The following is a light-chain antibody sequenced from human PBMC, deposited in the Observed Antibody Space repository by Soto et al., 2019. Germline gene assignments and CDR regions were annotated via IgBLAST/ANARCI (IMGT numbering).Light chain of an antibody. CDR2: AAS. J-gene: IGKJ2*01. V-gene: IGKV1-39*01. Sequence: DIQLTQSPSSLSASVGDGVTITCRASQSISTYLNWYQHKPGKAPKLLIYAASNLQSGVPSRFSGSGSGTDFTLTISSLQPEDFAYYYCQNSNDLPYTFGQGTKLEIK. CDR3: QNSNDLPYT. CDR1: QSISTY.